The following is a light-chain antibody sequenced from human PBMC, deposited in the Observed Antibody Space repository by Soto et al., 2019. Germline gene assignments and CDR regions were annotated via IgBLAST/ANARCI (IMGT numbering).Light chain of an antibody. CDR1: QSISNNH. CDR3: EYYGNSII. V-gene: IGKV3-20*01. Sequence: EIVLTQSPGTLSLSPGERVTLFCRTSQSISNNHLAWYQQKPGQAPRLLIHGTSNRATGIPDRFSGSGSGTDFTLTFSRLETEDSAVYYCEYYGNSIIFGGGTKVEIK. CDR2: GTS. J-gene: IGKJ4*01.